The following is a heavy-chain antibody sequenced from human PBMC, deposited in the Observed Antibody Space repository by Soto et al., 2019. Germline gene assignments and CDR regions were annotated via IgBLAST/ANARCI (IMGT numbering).Heavy chain of an antibody. V-gene: IGHV1-3*01. CDR1: GYTFTSYD. Sequence: ASVKVSCKASGYTFTSYDINWVRQATGQRLEWMGWMNASNGNTNYAQKLQGRVTITRDTSASTAYMELSSLRSEDTAVYYCARDLGGWPDYWGQGTLVTVSS. CDR3: ARDLGGWPDY. D-gene: IGHD2-15*01. J-gene: IGHJ4*02. CDR2: MNASNGNT.